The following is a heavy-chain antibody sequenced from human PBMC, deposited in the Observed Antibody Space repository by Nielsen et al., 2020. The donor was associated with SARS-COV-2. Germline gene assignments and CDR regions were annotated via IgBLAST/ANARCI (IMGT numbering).Heavy chain of an antibody. CDR1: GFTFSSYA. Sequence: LSLTCAASGFTFSSYAMSWVRQAPGKGLEWVSVIYSGGSSTYYADSVKGRFTISRDNAKNTLYLQMNSLRAEDTAVYYCARGRAYYYDSPSGYWGQGTLVTVSS. D-gene: IGHD3-22*01. CDR2: IYSGGSST. CDR3: ARGRAYYYDSPSGY. J-gene: IGHJ4*02. V-gene: IGHV3-23*03.